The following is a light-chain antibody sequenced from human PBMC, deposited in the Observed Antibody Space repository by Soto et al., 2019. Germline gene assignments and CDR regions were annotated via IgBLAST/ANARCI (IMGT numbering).Light chain of an antibody. CDR1: ESLSTY. CDR3: QSYNDWPFT. J-gene: IGKJ2*01. V-gene: IGKV3-15*01. Sequence: EIVRTQSPATLSVSPGERVTLSCRASESLSTYLAWYQQKPGQAPRLLIYGASTKATGIPARFSGSGSATDFTLTISSLKSEDFAVYYCQSYNDWPFTFGQGTKLEI. CDR2: GAS.